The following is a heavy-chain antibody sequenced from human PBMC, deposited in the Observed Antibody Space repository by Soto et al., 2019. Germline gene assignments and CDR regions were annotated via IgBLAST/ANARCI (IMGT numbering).Heavy chain of an antibody. V-gene: IGHV3-9*01. CDR2: ISWNGGST. CDR3: SRSGEPMVVAATTFDF. CDR1: GFTFDDYA. J-gene: IGHJ4*02. D-gene: IGHD2-15*01. Sequence: EVQLVESGGNLVQPGKSLRLSCEVSGFTFDDYAMHWVRQVPGKGLEWVSGISWNGGSTRYADSVKGRFIISRDNAKNSVYLQMNSLKLEDAALYYCSRSGEPMVVAATTFDFWGQGTLVTLSS.